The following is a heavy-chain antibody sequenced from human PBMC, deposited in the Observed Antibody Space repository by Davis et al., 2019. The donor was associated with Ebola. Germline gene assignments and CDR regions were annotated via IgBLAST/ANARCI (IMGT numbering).Heavy chain of an antibody. CDR2: IYHSGTT. V-gene: IGHV4-38-2*02. D-gene: IGHD3-22*01. J-gene: IGHJ4*02. Sequence: SETLSLTCTVPGSSISSGFSWGWIRQPPGKGLEWMGSIYHSGTTNYKPSLKSRVTISVDTSKNQFSLKLSSVTAADTAVYYCARRTYYYDSSGYHTGVFDYWGQGTLVTVSS. CDR1: GSSISSGFS. CDR3: ARRTYYYDSSGYHTGVFDY.